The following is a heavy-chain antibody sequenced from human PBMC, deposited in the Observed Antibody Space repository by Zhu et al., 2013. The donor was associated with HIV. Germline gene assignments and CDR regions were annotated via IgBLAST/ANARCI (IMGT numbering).Heavy chain of an antibody. CDR2: MNPNSGNR. D-gene: IGHD4-17*01. J-gene: IGHJ4*02. CDR3: ARDYYSDYVFDY. V-gene: IGHV1-8*01. Sequence: QVXLVQSGSEVKKPGASVKVSCKSSGYTFGSYEINWLRQATGQGPEWIGWMNPNSGNRDYAQKFQGRVTITMTSSISTVYMELSSLRSDDTAVFYCARDYYSDYVFDYWGQGTLVTVSS. CDR1: GYTFGSYE.